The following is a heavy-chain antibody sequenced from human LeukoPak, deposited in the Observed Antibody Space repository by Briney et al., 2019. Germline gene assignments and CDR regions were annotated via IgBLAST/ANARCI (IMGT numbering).Heavy chain of an antibody. CDR2: IWYDGSNK. CDR1: GFTFSSYG. CDR3: ARDSTNWNDFDY. Sequence: SLRLSCAASGFTFSSYGMHWVRQAPGKGLEWVAVIWYDGSNKYYADSVKGRFTISRDNSKNTLYLQMNSLRAEDTAVYYCARDSTNWNDFDYWGQGTLVTVSS. D-gene: IGHD1-1*01. V-gene: IGHV3-33*01. J-gene: IGHJ4*02.